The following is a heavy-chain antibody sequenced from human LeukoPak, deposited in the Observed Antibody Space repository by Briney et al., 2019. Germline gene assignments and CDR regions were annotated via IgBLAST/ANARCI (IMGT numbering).Heavy chain of an antibody. D-gene: IGHD3-3*01. CDR2: IRHDGNDK. V-gene: IGHV3-30*02. CDR1: GFTFTSYG. CDR3: ARDGDFWSAQGAFDI. J-gene: IGHJ3*02. Sequence: GGSLRLSCVASGFTFTSYGMHWVRQAPGKGLEWVALIRHDGNDKYYAETVKGRFTISRDNSNNTVYLQMNTLRAEDTAMYYCARDGDFWSAQGAFDIWGQGTMVTVSS.